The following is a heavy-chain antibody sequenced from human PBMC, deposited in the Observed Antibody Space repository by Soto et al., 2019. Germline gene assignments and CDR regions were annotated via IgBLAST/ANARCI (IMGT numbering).Heavy chain of an antibody. CDR3: ARHNYGSGSTYFDY. V-gene: IGHV4-59*08. Sequence: PSETLSLTCTVSGGSISSYYWSWIRQPPGKGLEWIGYIYYGGPTNYTPSLKTRVTISVDTSKNQFSLQLNSMTAADTAVYYCARHNYGSGSTYFDYWGQGTLVTVSS. J-gene: IGHJ4*02. CDR2: IYYGGPT. D-gene: IGHD3-10*01. CDR1: GGSISSYY.